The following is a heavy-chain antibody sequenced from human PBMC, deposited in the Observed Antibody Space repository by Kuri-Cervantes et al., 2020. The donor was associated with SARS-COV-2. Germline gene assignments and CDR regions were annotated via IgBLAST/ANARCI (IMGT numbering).Heavy chain of an antibody. V-gene: IGHV1-69*10. CDR3: ARDRGMRILDAFDI. D-gene: IGHD1-14*01. Sequence: SVKVSCKASGGTFSSYTISWVRQAPGQGLEWMGGIIPIFGIANYAQKFQGRVTITADKSTSTAYMELSSLRSEDTAVYYCARDRGMRILDAFDIWGQGTMVTVSS. CDR1: GGTFSSYT. CDR2: IIPIFGIA. J-gene: IGHJ3*02.